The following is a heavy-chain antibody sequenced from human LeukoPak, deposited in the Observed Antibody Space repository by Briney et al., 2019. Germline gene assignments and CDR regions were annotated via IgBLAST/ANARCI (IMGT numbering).Heavy chain of an antibody. D-gene: IGHD3-16*01. CDR2: IKQDGSGK. CDR3: TGGTSPSWFDP. Sequence: GWSLRLSCAASGFTISGYWMSWVRQAPGKGLEWVANIKQDGSGKYYVDSVKGRFTISRDNAENSLYLQMNSLRAEDTAVYFCTGGTSPSWFDPWGQGTLVIVSS. J-gene: IGHJ5*02. V-gene: IGHV3-7*03. CDR1: GFTISGYW.